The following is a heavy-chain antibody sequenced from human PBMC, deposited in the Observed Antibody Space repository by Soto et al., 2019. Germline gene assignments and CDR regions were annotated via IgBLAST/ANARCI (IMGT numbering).Heavy chain of an antibody. D-gene: IGHD2-15*01. J-gene: IGHJ1*01. Sequence: GGSLRLSCAASGFTFDDYVMHWVRQAPGKGLEWVSGISWNSGSVAYADSVKGRFTISRDNAKNSLYLQMNSLRAEDTALYYCAKDPKRVVVVAGPVWFQHWGQGTLVTVSS. CDR1: GFTFDDYV. V-gene: IGHV3-9*01. CDR3: AKDPKRVVVVAGPVWFQH. CDR2: ISWNSGSV.